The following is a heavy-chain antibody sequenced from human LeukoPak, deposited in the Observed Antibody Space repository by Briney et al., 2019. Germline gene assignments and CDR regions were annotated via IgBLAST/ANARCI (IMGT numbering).Heavy chain of an antibody. Sequence: GESLKISCKGSGYSFSTHWIGWVRQMPGKGLEGMGIIYPDDSDITYSPPFQGQVTISADKSISTAYLQWSSLKASDTAIYYCARHGGAYCSGNCFYYFDYWGQGTLVTVSS. CDR3: ARHGGAYCSGNCFYYFDY. CDR1: GYSFSTHW. V-gene: IGHV5-51*01. D-gene: IGHD2-21*02. J-gene: IGHJ4*02. CDR2: IYPDDSDI.